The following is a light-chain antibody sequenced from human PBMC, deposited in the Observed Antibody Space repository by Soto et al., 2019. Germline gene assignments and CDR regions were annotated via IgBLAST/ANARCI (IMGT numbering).Light chain of an antibody. Sequence: ETVLTQSPATLSLSPGETATLSCRASQSVSIYLAWYQQKPGQAPRLLIYDAPNRAAGIPARFSGSGSGTDFTLTINNLEPEDFALYYCQQRQNWPPITFGQGTRLDIK. J-gene: IGKJ5*01. CDR3: QQRQNWPPIT. CDR1: QSVSIY. V-gene: IGKV3-11*01. CDR2: DAP.